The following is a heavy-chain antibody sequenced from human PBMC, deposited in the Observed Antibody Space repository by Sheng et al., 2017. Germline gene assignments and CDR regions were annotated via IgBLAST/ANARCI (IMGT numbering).Heavy chain of an antibody. CDR2: ISLDGFNE. CDR3: CETFRLHDY. Sequence: QVQLVESGGGVVRPGESLRLSCVASGFTFTNFGIHWVRQAPGRGLEWVAVISLDGFNEYYADSVKGRFSISRDNSKNTVYLQMNNLRPEDTAIFYCCETFRLHDY. V-gene: IGHV3-30*18. J-gene: IGHJ4*01. CDR1: GFTFTNFG.